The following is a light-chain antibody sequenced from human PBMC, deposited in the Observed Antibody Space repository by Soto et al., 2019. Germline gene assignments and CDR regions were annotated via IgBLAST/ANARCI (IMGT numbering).Light chain of an antibody. CDR1: SSDVGSNNR. Sequence: QSALTQPPSVSGSPGQSVTISCTGTSSDVGSNNRVSWYQQPPGTAPKLIIYEVTNRPSGVLDRFSGSKSGNTASLTIFGLQAEDEADYYCSSYTSSSTYVFGTGTKVT. J-gene: IGLJ1*01. CDR2: EVT. CDR3: SSYTSSSTYV. V-gene: IGLV2-18*02.